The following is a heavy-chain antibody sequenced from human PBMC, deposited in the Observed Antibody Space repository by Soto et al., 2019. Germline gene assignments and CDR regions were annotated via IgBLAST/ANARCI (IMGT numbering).Heavy chain of an antibody. J-gene: IGHJ6*02. D-gene: IGHD3-10*01. CDR3: VRLKSGLYYYYGMDV. V-gene: IGHV4-39*01. CDR2: VYSSGSA. CDR1: GGSISSPRYY. Sequence: PSETLSLTCTVSGGSISSPRYYWGWIRQPPGKGLEWIGSVYSSGSAYYNPSLKSRVTISVDTSKNQFSLKLSSVTAADTGVYFCVRLKSGLYYYYGMDVWGQGTTVTVSS.